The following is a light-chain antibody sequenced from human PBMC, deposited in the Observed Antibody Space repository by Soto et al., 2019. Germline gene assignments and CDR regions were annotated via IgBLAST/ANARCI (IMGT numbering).Light chain of an antibody. CDR3: QHYGNSPT. CDR1: QSVSSSY. Sequence: EIVLTQSPGTLSLSPGERATLSCGASQSVSSSYLAWYQQKPGQAPRLLIYGASRRAGGIPDRFSGSGSGTDFTLSISRLEPEDFAVYWCQHYGNSPTFGQGTKVDIK. J-gene: IGKJ1*01. V-gene: IGKV3-20*01. CDR2: GAS.